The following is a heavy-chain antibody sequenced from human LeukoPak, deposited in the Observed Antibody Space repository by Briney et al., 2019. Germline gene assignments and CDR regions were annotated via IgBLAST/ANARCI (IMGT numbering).Heavy chain of an antibody. CDR1: GYTFTGYY. V-gene: IGHV1-18*04. CDR3: ARDLGAVYRNRDRHDAFDI. J-gene: IGHJ3*02. Sequence: ASVKVSCKASGYTFTGYYMHWVRQAPGQGLEWMGWISAYNGNTNYAQKLQGRVTMTTDTSTSTAYMELRSLRSDDTAVYYCARDLGAVYRNRDRHDAFDIWGQGTMVTVSS. CDR2: ISAYNGNT. D-gene: IGHD1-26*01.